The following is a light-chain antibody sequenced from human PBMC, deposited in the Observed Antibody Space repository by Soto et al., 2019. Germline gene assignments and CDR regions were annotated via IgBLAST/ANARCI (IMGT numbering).Light chain of an antibody. CDR3: QQSYDSPVT. V-gene: IGKV1-39*01. CDR2: AAS. Sequence: DIHMTQSPSSLSASVGDRVTISCRASQSISNFLSLCQHRPGKAPKLVIYAASTLQSGVPSRSSGSGSGTDFTLTISSLQPEDFEAYYCQQSYDSPVTFGQGTRLEIK. CDR1: QSISNF. J-gene: IGKJ5*01.